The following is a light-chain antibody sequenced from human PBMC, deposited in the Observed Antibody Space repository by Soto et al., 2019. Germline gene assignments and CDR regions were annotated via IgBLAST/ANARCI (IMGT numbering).Light chain of an antibody. V-gene: IGKV3-15*01. CDR2: GAS. J-gene: IGKJ1*01. Sequence: EIVMTQSPATLSVSPGERATLSCRASQSISSKLAWYQQKPGQAPRLLIYGASTRATGIPVRFSGSGSGTEFTLTISSLQSEDFAVYYCQHYNTWPWTFGQGTKVDIK. CDR1: QSISSK. CDR3: QHYNTWPWT.